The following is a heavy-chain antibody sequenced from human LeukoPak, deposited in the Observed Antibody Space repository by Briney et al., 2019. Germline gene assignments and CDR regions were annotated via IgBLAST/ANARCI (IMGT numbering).Heavy chain of an antibody. CDR2: ISAYNGNT. Sequence: ASVKVSCKASGYTFTSYGTNWVRQAPGQGLEWMGWISAYNGNTNYAQKLQGRVTMTTDTSTSTAYMELRSLRSDDTAVYYCARDLDQYSGRYGGFGHDFWGQGTLVTVSS. V-gene: IGHV1-18*01. CDR3: ARDLDQYSGRYGGFGHDF. D-gene: IGHD1-26*01. CDR1: GYTFTSYG. J-gene: IGHJ4*02.